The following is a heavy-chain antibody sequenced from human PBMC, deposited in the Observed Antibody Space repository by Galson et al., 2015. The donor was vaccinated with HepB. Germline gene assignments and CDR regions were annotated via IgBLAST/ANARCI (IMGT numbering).Heavy chain of an antibody. CDR3: ARGTRYYYDSSGYYPNWFDP. J-gene: IGHJ5*02. CDR2: INPSGGST. CDR1: GYTFTSYY. V-gene: IGHV1-46*03. Sequence: SVKVSCKASGYTFTSYYMHWVRQAPGQGLEWMGIINPSGGSTSYAQKFQGRVTMTRDTSTSTVYMELSSLRSEDTAVYYCARGTRYYYDSSGYYPNWFDPWGQGTLVTVSS. D-gene: IGHD3-22*01.